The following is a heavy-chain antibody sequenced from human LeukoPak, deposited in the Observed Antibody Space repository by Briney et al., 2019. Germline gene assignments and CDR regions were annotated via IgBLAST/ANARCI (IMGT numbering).Heavy chain of an antibody. CDR1: GFTFSSYG. CDR2: ISYDGSNK. V-gene: IGHV3-30*18. J-gene: IGHJ4*02. D-gene: IGHD5-24*01. Sequence: GRSLRLSCAASGFTFSSYGMHWVRQAPGKGLEWVAIISYDGSNKYYADSVKGRFTISRGNSKNTLYLQMNSLRAEDTAVYYCAKVNYREYYFDYWGQGTLVTVSS. CDR3: AKVNYREYYFDY.